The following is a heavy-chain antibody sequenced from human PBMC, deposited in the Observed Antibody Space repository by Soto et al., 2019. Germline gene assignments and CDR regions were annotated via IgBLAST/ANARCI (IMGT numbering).Heavy chain of an antibody. J-gene: IGHJ4*02. D-gene: IGHD1-26*01. CDR3: ARDMPVLRKGWIEH. V-gene: IGHV4-38-2*02. CDR2: MHHSGST. CDR1: VYSISDFCY. Sequence: SETRSLTCALSVYSISDFCYGCGRRQAPGKSLEWIASMHHSGSTFYNPSLKSRVTISVDTSKNQFSLSLSSMTAADTDVYYCARDMPVLRKGWIEHWGRGTMVTVSS.